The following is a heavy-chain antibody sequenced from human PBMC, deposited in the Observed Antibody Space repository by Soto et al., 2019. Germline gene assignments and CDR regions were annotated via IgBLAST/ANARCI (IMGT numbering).Heavy chain of an antibody. CDR3: AREEIAARPEVGGYYGMDV. CDR1: GFTFSSYG. J-gene: IGHJ6*02. CDR2: IWYDGSNK. D-gene: IGHD6-6*01. Sequence: GGSLRLSCAASGFTFSSYGMHWVRQAPGKGLEWVAVIWYDGSNKYYADSVKGRFTISRDNSKNTLYLQMNSLGAEDTAVYYCAREEIAARPEVGGYYGMDVWGQGTTVTVSS. V-gene: IGHV3-33*01.